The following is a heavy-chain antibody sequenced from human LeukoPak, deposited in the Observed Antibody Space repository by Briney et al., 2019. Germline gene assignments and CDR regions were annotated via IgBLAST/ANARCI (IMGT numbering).Heavy chain of an antibody. J-gene: IGHJ4*02. CDR2: ISGSGGST. CDR1: GFTFSSYA. CDR3: AKDRPRGYDILNDDY. V-gene: IGHV3-23*01. D-gene: IGHD3-9*01. Sequence: PAGSLRRSCAASGFTFSSYAMSWVRQAPGKVLEWVSAISGSGGSTYYADSVKGRFTMSRDNSKNTLYMQMTSLRAEDTAVYYCAKDRPRGYDILNDDYWGQGTMVTVSS.